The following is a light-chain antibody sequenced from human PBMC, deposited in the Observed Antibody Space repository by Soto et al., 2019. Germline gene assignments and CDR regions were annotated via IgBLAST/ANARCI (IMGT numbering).Light chain of an antibody. J-gene: IGLJ2*01. Sequence: QPVLTQSPSASASLGASVKLTCTLSSGRSSYTIAWHQQQPEKGPRYLMKLNSDGSLSKGDGIPDRFSGSSSGAERYLTISSLQSEDEADYYCQTWDTGIVVFGGGTKVTVL. V-gene: IGLV4-69*02. CDR1: SGRSSYT. CDR2: LNSDGSL. CDR3: QTWDTGIVV.